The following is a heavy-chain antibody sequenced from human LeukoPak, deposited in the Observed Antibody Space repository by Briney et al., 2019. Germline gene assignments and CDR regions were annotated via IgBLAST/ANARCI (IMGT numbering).Heavy chain of an antibody. CDR1: GYLFTSYW. CDR3: ARRTYDYDSSGNCVGSGCYFYGMDV. CDR2: IWPGDSGT. D-gene: IGHD3-22*01. V-gene: IGHV5-51*01. Sequence: GESLKISCKGSGYLFTSYWIAWVRQMPGKGLEWMGIIWPGDSGTRYSPSFQGQVTISADKSIKTAYLQWSSLKASDTAMYYCARRTYDYDSSGNCVGSGCYFYGMDVWGQGTTVTVSS. J-gene: IGHJ6*02.